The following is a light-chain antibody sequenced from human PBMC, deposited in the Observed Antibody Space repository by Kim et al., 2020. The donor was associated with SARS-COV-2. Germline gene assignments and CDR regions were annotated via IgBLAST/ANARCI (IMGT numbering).Light chain of an antibody. CDR1: HSVCLS. V-gene: IGKV3-11*01. J-gene: IGKJ4*01. CDR3: QQRGRWPPALT. Sequence: SPGESATPSCRASHSVCLSLPWYQQTPPQPPTLLLYDASIRATRIPDRLIGSGSGTDFTLSIGSLEPTECAICYCQQRGRWPPALTFGGGTKLEI. CDR2: DAS.